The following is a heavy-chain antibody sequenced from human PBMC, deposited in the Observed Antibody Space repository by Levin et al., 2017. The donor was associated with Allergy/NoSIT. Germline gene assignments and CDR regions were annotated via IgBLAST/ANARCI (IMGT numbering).Heavy chain of an antibody. CDR1: GFTFSSYG. D-gene: IGHD2-2*01. J-gene: IGHJ5*02. CDR2: ISYDGSNK. V-gene: IGHV3-30*03. CDR3: ATNSYCSSTSCSNLNWFDP. Sequence: RSGGSLILSCAASGFTFSSYGMHWVRHAPGKGLEWVAVISYDGSNKYYADSVKGRFTISRDNSKNTLYLQMNSLRAEDTAVYYCATNSYCSSTSCSNLNWFDPWGQGTLVTVSS.